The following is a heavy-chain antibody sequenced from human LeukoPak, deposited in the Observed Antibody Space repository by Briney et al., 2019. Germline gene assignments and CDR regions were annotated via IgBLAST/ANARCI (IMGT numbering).Heavy chain of an antibody. CDR2: ISHSGRGT. CDR1: GFIFSDFD. Sequence: PGGSLRLSCAASGFIFSDFDMSWVRQAPGKGLEWVSAISHSGRGTYYADSVKGRFTISGDNSKNTLYLEMNSLRADDTAVYYCAKAVAVALDYWGQGTLVTVSS. V-gene: IGHV3-23*01. J-gene: IGHJ4*02. CDR3: AKAVAVALDY. D-gene: IGHD6-19*01.